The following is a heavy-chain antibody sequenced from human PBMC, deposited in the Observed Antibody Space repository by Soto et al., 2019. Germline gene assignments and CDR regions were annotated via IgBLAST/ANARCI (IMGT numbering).Heavy chain of an antibody. CDR2: IYYSGST. D-gene: IGHD3-10*01. V-gene: IGHV4-31*03. CDR3: ARDPLYGSGSYYRGHAFDI. J-gene: IGHJ3*02. Sequence: QVQLQESGPGLVKPSQTLSLTCTVSGGSIRSGGYYWSWIRQHPGKGLEWIGHIYYSGSTYYNPSLKSRVTISVDTSKNQFSLKLNSVTAADTAVYYCARDPLYGSGSYYRGHAFDIWGQGTMVTVSS. CDR1: GGSIRSGGYY.